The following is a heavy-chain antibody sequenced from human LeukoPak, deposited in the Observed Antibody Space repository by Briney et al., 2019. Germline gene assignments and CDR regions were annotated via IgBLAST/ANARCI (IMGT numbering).Heavy chain of an antibody. CDR3: TTDLDTIFGVVIY. CDR2: IKSISEGGTT. D-gene: IGHD3-3*01. Sequence: GGSLRLSCAVSGFTFSDAWMRWVRQAPGNGLEWVGRIKSISEGGTTDHAAPVKGRFTVSRDDSKNTLYLQMNSLKTEDTAVYYCTTDLDTIFGVVIYWGQGTLVTVSS. CDR1: GFTFSDAW. V-gene: IGHV3-15*01. J-gene: IGHJ4*02.